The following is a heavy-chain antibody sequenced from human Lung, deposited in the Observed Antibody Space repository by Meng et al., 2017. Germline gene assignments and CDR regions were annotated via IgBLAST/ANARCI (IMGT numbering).Heavy chain of an antibody. D-gene: IGHD3-10*01. CDR1: DYTFTGSG. J-gene: IGHJ4*02. CDR3: ARGTPGRSYSDY. Sequence: QVQPVQSGPEVKKPGASVTVSCKASDYTFTGSGVSWVRQAPGQGLEWMAWLGAHDGDTSHAPKFQGRVTVSADRPTATAHMELRSLRSDDTAVYYCARGTPGRSYSDYWGQGTLVTVSS. CDR2: LGAHDGDT. V-gene: IGHV1-18*01.